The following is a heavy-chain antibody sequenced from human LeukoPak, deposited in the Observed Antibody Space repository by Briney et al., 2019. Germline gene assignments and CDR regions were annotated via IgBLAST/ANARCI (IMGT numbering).Heavy chain of an antibody. J-gene: IGHJ4*02. V-gene: IGHV3-9*01. CDR1: GFTFDDYA. D-gene: IGHD3-9*01. CDR3: AKDTDYDILTGSVDY. Sequence: GRSLRLSCAASGFTFDDYAMHWVRQAPGKGLEWVSGISWNSGSIGYADSVKGRFTISRDNAKNSLYLQMNSLRAEDTALYYCAKDTDYDILTGSVDYWGQGTLVNVSS. CDR2: ISWNSGSI.